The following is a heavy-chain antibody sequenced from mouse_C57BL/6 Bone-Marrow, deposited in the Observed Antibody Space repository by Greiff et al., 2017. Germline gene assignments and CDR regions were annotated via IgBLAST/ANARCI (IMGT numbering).Heavy chain of an antibody. CDR3: ARAYYGNYDYVDY. CDR1: GYTFTSYW. V-gene: IGHV1-64*01. D-gene: IGHD2-1*01. Sequence: VQLQQPGAELVKPGASVKLSCKASGYTFTSYWMHWVKQRPGQGLKWIGMIHPNSGSPNYNEKFKSKATLTVDKSYSTAYMQLSSLTSEASAVYYCARAYYGNYDYVDYWGQGTTLTVSS. CDR2: IHPNSGSP. J-gene: IGHJ2*01.